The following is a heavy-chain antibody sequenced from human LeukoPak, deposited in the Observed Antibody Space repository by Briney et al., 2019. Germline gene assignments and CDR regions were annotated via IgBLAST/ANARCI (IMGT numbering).Heavy chain of an antibody. CDR2: ISSDGSNK. J-gene: IGHJ4*02. V-gene: IGHV3-30-3*01. Sequence: PGGSLRLSCAASGFTFSSYAMHWVRQAPGKGLEWVAVISSDGSNKYNADSVKGRFIISRDNSKNTVYLRMNSLRAEDTAVYYCARDYGDYCFDYWGQGTLVTVSS. CDR1: GFTFSSYA. D-gene: IGHD4-17*01. CDR3: ARDYGDYCFDY.